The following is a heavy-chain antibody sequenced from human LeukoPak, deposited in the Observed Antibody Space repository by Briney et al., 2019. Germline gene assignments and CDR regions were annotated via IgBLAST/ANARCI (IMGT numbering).Heavy chain of an antibody. CDR1: GGSISSYY. D-gene: IGHD6-19*01. J-gene: IGHJ6*03. V-gene: IGHV4-59*01. Sequence: SETLSLTCTVSGGSISSYYWSWIRQPPGKGLEWIGYIYYSGTTNYNPSLKSRVTMSVDTSKNQFSLKLSSVTAADTAVYYCARIQGGSGWYGELYYYYYMDVWGKGTTVTVSS. CDR2: IYYSGTT. CDR3: ARIQGGSGWYGELYYYYYMDV.